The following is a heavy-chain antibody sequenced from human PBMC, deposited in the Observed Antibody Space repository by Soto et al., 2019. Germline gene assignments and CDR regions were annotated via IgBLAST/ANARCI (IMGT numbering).Heavy chain of an antibody. Sequence: QVQLQQWGAGLLKPSETLSLTCAVYGGSFSGYYWSWIRQPPGKGLEWIGEINHSGSTNYNPSLKSRVTISVDTSKNQFSLKLSSVTAADTAVYYCARGLGYYGSGSQRSPWFDPWGQGTLVTVSS. CDR2: INHSGST. V-gene: IGHV4-34*01. D-gene: IGHD3-10*01. CDR1: GGSFSGYY. CDR3: ARGLGYYGSGSQRSPWFDP. J-gene: IGHJ5*02.